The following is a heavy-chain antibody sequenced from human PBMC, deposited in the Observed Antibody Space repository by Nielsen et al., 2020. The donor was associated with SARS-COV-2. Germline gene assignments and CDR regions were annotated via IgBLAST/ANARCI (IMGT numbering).Heavy chain of an antibody. CDR2: ISYDGSNK. CDR1: GFTFSSYA. J-gene: IGHJ4*02. D-gene: IGHD3-22*01. V-gene: IGHV3-30-3*01. Sequence: GGSLRLSCAASGFTFSSYAMHWVRQAPGKGLEWVAVISYDGSNKYYADSVKGRFTISRDNSKNTLYLQMNSLRAEDTAVYYCARGPYYYDSSGSAYWGQGTLVTVSS. CDR3: ARGPYYYDSSGSAY.